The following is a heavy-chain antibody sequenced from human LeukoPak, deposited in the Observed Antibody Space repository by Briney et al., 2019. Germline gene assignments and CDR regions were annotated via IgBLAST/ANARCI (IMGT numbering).Heavy chain of an antibody. CDR3: ATGRQAQLWFRLGYFDY. CDR1: GYTFTELS. V-gene: IGHV1-24*01. Sequence: ASVKVSCKVSGYTFTELSMHWVRQAPGKGLEWMGGFDPEDGETIYAQKFQGRVTMTEDTSTDTAYMELSSLRSEDTAVYYCATGRQAQLWFRLGYFDYWGQGTLVTVSS. J-gene: IGHJ4*02. CDR2: FDPEDGET. D-gene: IGHD5-18*01.